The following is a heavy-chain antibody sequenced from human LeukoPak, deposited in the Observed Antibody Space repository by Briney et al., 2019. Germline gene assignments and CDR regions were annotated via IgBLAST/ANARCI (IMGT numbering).Heavy chain of an antibody. CDR3: AGIACSSSSCTYSGRRRVRGGSLDP. D-gene: IGHD2-2*01. Sequence: ASVTVSCKASGYTFNTYGISWVRQAPGHGLEWMGWIGSYNGNTSYAEKYQGRITMSKDTSTSTGYLELRSLRSDDTAVYYCAGIACSSSSCTYSGRRRVRGGSLDPWGQGTQVTVSS. CDR1: GYTFNTYG. V-gene: IGHV1-18*01. J-gene: IGHJ5*02. CDR2: IGSYNGNT.